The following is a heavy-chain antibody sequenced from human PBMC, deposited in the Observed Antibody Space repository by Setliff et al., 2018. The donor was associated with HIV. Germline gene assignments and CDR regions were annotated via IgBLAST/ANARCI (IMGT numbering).Heavy chain of an antibody. Sequence: SETLSLTCTVSGGSISSSSYYWGWIRQPPGKGLEWIASIHHSGSSYYMPSLRSRVTISVNTSKNQFSLNLGSVTAADTAVYYCARGYTSGYLDYWGQGSLVTVSS. V-gene: IGHV4-39*07. J-gene: IGHJ4*02. CDR1: GGSISSSSYY. D-gene: IGHD6-19*01. CDR3: ARGYTSGYLDY. CDR2: IHHSGSS.